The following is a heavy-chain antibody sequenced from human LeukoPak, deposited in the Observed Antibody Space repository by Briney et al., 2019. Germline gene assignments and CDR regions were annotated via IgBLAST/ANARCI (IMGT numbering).Heavy chain of an antibody. CDR2: ISSSSSYI. Sequence: GGSLRLSCAASGFTFSSYSMNWVRQAPGKGLEWVSSISSSSSYIYYADSVKGRFTVSRDNAKNSLYLQMNSLRAEDTAVYYCARGGPPGYGDAGNWFDPWGQGTLVTVSS. D-gene: IGHD4-17*01. J-gene: IGHJ5*02. CDR1: GFTFSSYS. V-gene: IGHV3-21*01. CDR3: ARGGPPGYGDAGNWFDP.